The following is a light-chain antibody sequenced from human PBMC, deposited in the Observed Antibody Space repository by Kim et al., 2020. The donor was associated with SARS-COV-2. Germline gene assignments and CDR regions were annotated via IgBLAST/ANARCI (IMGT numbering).Light chain of an antibody. J-gene: IGLJ3*02. CDR1: KLGDKY. Sequence: SYELTQPPSVSVSPGQTASITCSGDKLGDKYACWYQQKPGQSPVLVIYQDSKRPSGIPERFSGSSSGNTATLTISGTQAMDEADYYCQAWDSSPNWVFGGGTQLTVL. V-gene: IGLV3-1*01. CDR3: QAWDSSPNWV. CDR2: QDS.